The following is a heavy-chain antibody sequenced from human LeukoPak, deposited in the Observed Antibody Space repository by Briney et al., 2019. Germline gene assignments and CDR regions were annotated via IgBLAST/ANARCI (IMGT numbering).Heavy chain of an antibody. CDR3: AKESEPPAL. V-gene: IGHV3-30-3*01. Sequence: GGSLRLSCAASGFTFSSYAMHWVRQAPGKGLEWVAVISYDGSNKYYADSVKGRFTISRDNSKNTLYLQMNSLRAEDTAVYYCAKESEPPALWGQGTMVTVSS. CDR2: ISYDGSNK. D-gene: IGHD1-26*01. CDR1: GFTFSSYA. J-gene: IGHJ3*01.